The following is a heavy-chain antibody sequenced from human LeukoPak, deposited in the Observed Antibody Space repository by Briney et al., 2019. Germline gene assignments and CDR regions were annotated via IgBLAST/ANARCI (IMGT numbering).Heavy chain of an antibody. CDR2: IYYSGST. D-gene: IGHD2-21*01. CDR3: AREGGSVEIAPKNAFDI. Sequence: PSETLSLTCTVSGGSISSYYWSWIRQPPGKGLEWIGYIYYSGSTNYNPSLKSRVTISVDTSKNQFSLKLSPVTAADTAVYYCAREGGSVEIAPKNAFDIWGQGTMVTVSS. CDR1: GGSISSYY. V-gene: IGHV4-59*01. J-gene: IGHJ3*02.